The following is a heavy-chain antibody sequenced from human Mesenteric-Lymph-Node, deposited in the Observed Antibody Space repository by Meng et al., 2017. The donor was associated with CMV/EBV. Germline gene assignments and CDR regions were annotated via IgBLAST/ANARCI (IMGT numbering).Heavy chain of an antibody. V-gene: IGHV4-38-2*02. CDR2: MYHGGNT. CDR1: GFSISSGYY. J-gene: IGHJ6*02. CDR3: ARLGYCSITSCSGDYYYYGMDV. Sequence: SETLSLTCTVSGFSISSGYYWGWIRQPPGKGREWIGSMYHGGNTHYNPSLKSRVTISVDTSKNQFSLKLSSVTAADTAVYYCARLGYCSITSCSGDYYYYGMDVWGQGTTVTVSS. D-gene: IGHD2-2*01.